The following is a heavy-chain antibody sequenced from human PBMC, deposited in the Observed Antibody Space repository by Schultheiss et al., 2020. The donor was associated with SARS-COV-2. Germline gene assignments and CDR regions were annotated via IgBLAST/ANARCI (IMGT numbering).Heavy chain of an antibody. Sequence: SETLSLTCTVSGGSVSSGGYYWSWIRQHPGKGLEWIGYIYYSGSTYYNPSLKSRVTISVDTSKNQFSLKLSSVTAADTAVYYCAREVNRGRRFDPWGQGTLVTVSS. D-gene: IGHD3-10*01. J-gene: IGHJ5*02. CDR1: GGSVSSGGYY. V-gene: IGHV4-31*03. CDR2: IYYSGST. CDR3: AREVNRGRRFDP.